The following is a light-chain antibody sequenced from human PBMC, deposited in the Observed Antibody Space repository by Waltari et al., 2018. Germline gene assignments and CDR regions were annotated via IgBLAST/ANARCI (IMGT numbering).Light chain of an antibody. CDR2: WAS. CDR3: HQYYTTPRT. J-gene: IGKJ2*01. V-gene: IGKV4-1*01. CDR1: QSLFYSPKNKNY. Sequence: DIEMTQSPDSLGVSLGERATITCKSSQSLFYSPKNKNYLAWNQQKRGQPPRLLISWASTRESGVPDRFSGSGSGTYFTLTISSLQAEDVAVYYCHQYYTTPRTFDQGTKLEIK.